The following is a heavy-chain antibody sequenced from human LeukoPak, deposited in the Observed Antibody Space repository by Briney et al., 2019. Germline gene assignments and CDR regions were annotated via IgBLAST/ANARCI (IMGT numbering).Heavy chain of an antibody. V-gene: IGHV3-15*01. D-gene: IGHD2-15*01. J-gene: IGHJ4*02. CDR2: IKSKTDGGTT. CDR1: GFTFSNAW. CDR3: TTKGVVVAATGTFDY. Sequence: GGSLRLSCAASGFTFSNAWMSWVRRAPGKELEWVGRIKSKTDGGTTDYAAPVKGRFTISRDDSKNTLYLQMNSLKTEDTAVYYCTTKGVVVAATGTFDYWGQGTLVTVSS.